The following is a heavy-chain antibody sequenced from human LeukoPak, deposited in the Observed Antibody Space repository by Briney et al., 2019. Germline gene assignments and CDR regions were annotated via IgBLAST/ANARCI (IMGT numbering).Heavy chain of an antibody. J-gene: IGHJ4*02. V-gene: IGHV3-23*01. CDR3: VKEGPGHNYGDC. D-gene: IGHD5-24*01. CDR2: ISGSGGNT. Sequence: QPGGSLRLSCAASGFTFSNYAMSWVRQAPGKGLEWVSAISGSGGNTYYADSVKGRFIVSRDNSKNTLYLHMTSLGAEDTAVYYCVKEGPGHNYGDCWGQGALVTVSS. CDR1: GFTFSNYA.